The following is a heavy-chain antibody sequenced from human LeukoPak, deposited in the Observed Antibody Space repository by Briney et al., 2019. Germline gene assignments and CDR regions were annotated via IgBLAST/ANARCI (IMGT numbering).Heavy chain of an antibody. CDR3: AKAGGNWVPHFDS. CDR1: GFPFGHYG. Sequence: GGSLRLFCAASGFPFGHYGMNWVRQAPGKGLEWVSGISGGGGSTYNADSVKGRCTISRDISKNTRYLQMNNLRAEDTAVYYCAKAGGNWVPHFDSWGQGTLVTVSS. CDR2: ISGGGGST. V-gene: IGHV3-23*01. D-gene: IGHD3-16*01. J-gene: IGHJ4*02.